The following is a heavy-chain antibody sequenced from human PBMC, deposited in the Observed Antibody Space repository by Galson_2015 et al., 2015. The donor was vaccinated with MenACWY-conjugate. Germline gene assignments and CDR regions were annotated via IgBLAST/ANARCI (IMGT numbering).Heavy chain of an antibody. CDR3: AKDWSVPYSTISYYFYLDL. CDR2: ISYDGSNE. Sequence: SLRLSCAASGFTFRRFGMHWVRQAPGKGLEWMAVISYDGSNESYADSVKGRFTISRDNSKNTLYLQMNSLRADDTAVYYCAKDWSVPYSTISYYFYLDLWGKGTTVTVPS. CDR1: GFTFRRFG. D-gene: IGHD6-13*01. J-gene: IGHJ6*03. V-gene: IGHV3-30*18.